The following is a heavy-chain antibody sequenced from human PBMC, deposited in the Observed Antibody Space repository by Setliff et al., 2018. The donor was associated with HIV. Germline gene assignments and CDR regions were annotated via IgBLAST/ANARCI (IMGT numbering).Heavy chain of an antibody. V-gene: IGHV4-39*07. Sequence: SETLSLTCTVSGGSISSGSYYWSWIRQPPGKGLEWIGSIFHSAATNYNPSLKSRVTISIDTSKNQFSLKLTSVTAADTAVYYCARRGAYGYDYFDYWGPGILVTVSS. CDR1: GGSISSGSYY. D-gene: IGHD5-12*01. CDR2: IFHSAAT. CDR3: ARRGAYGYDYFDY. J-gene: IGHJ4*02.